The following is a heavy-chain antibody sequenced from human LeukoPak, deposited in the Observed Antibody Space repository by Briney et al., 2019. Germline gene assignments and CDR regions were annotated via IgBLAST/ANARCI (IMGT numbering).Heavy chain of an antibody. V-gene: IGHV1-69*06. D-gene: IGHD4-17*01. CDR2: IIPIFGTA. CDR3: AGATDDYGDYGRHA. CDR1: GGTFSSYA. J-gene: IGHJ4*02. Sequence: GASVKVSCKASGGTFSSYAISWVRQAPGQGLEWMGGIIPIFGTANYAQKFQGRVTITADKSTSTAYMELSSLRSEDTAVYYCAGATDDYGDYGRHAWGQGTLVTVSS.